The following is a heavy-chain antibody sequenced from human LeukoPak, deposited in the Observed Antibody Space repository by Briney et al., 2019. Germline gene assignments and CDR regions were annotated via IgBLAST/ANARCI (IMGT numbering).Heavy chain of an antibody. CDR1: GFTFKNYA. J-gene: IGHJ4*02. CDR2: IRDSGNGT. Sequence: PGGSLRLSCVVSGFTFKNYAMSWVRQAPGKGLECVSSIRDSGNGTDYADSVKGRFTVSRDNSKNTLYLHMNTLSAEDTAVYYCAKWAYYDFWCGHYKSHFDSWGQGTLVTVSP. D-gene: IGHD3-3*01. V-gene: IGHV3-23*01. CDR3: AKWAYYDFWCGHYKSHFDS.